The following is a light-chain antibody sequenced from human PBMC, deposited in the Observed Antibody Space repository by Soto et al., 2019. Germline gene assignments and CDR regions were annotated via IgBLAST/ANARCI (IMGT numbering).Light chain of an antibody. V-gene: IGKV3-20*01. CDR1: QSISGNY. Sequence: ESVLTQSPVTLSLSPGEGATLSCRASQSISGNYLAWYQQKPGQAPRLLIYGASNRATGIPERFSGSGSGTDFTLTISRLEPQDSAMYYCQQYVISVTFGQGTRLEIK. CDR2: GAS. J-gene: IGKJ5*01. CDR3: QQYVISVT.